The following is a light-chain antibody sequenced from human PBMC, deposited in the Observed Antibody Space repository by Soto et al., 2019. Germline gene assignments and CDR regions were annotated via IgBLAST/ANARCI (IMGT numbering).Light chain of an antibody. Sequence: EVVLTQSPSTLSMSPGERVTLSCRASQSVSTFVAWYQHKPGQAPRPVIYDTFKRAPGVPDRFSGGGSGTDFSLTISSLEPEDFAVYYCQQRARLPIPFGQGTRLELK. CDR2: DTF. CDR3: QQRARLPIP. CDR1: QSVSTF. J-gene: IGKJ5*01. V-gene: IGKV3-11*01.